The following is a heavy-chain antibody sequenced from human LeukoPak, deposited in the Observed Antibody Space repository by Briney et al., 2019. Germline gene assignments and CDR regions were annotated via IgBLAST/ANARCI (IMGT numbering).Heavy chain of an antibody. CDR1: EFTFSRYW. V-gene: IGHV3-7*01. Sequence: GGSLRLSCAASEFTFSRYWMSWVRQAPGKGLEWVANINQDGSGKYYVDSVKGRFTISRDNAKNSLYLQMNSLRAEDTAVYYCARDSNFNWFGPWGHGTLVSVSS. J-gene: IGHJ5*02. CDR2: INQDGSGK. CDR3: ARDSNFNWFGP. D-gene: IGHD3-3*01.